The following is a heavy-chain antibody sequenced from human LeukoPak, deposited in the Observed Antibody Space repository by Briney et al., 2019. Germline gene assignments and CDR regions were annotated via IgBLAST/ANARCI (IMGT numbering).Heavy chain of an antibody. J-gene: IGHJ4*02. CDR1: GGSISGYY. Sequence: SETLSLTCSVSGGSISGYYWSWIRQPPGQGLEWIGYIYYSGSTNYNPSLKSRVIISRDTSKNQFSLNLSSVTAADTAVYYCASGELYYFDYWGQGTLVTVSS. CDR3: ASGELYYFDY. CDR2: IYYSGST. V-gene: IGHV4-59*08. D-gene: IGHD1-26*01.